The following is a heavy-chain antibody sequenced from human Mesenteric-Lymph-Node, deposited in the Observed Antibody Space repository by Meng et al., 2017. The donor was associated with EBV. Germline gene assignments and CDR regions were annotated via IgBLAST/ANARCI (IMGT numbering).Heavy chain of an antibody. CDR3: SSHTTYSTTGYLFLQH. CDR2: IFHTGST. J-gene: IGHJ1*01. CDR1: GVCISWNNW. Sequence: QVDVLGSGPGRVKLAGTLSLTCSGSGVCISWNNWWTWFRQPPGKGLEWMGEIFHTGSTNHNPSLKSRVTMSVDKSKYLFSLTLNSVIAADTAVYYCSSHTTYSTTGYLFLQHWGQGTLVTVSS. V-gene: IGHV4-4*02. D-gene: IGHD3-9*01.